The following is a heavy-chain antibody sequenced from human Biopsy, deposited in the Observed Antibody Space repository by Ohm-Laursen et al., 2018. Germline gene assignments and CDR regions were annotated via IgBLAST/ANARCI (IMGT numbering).Heavy chain of an antibody. CDR1: GFNLSAFA. V-gene: IGHV3-73*01. CDR2: IKKKSNNDAT. Sequence: SLRLSCAASGFNLSAFALHWVRQASGRGLEWVGRIKKKSNNDATACAESMKGRFSIFRDDSKSTSFLQMNSLKIEDTAVYFCTRSAGYGYDYWGQGILVTVSS. J-gene: IGHJ4*02. D-gene: IGHD5-12*01. CDR3: TRSAGYGYDY.